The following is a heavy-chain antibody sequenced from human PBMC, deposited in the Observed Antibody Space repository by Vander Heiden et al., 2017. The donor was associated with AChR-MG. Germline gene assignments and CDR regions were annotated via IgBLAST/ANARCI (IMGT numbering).Heavy chain of an antibody. Sequence: QVQLVQYGAEVKKPGASVKASCKASGYTFTSYDINWVGQAAGEGLEWVGWMNPNSGNTGYAQKFQGRVTMTRNTSISTAYMELSRLRSEDTAVYYCARGRDWGYPYYYYYMDVWGKGTTVTVSS. CDR1: GYTFTSYD. CDR2: MNPNSGNT. J-gene: IGHJ6*03. V-gene: IGHV1-8*01. CDR3: ARGRDWGYPYYYYYMDV. D-gene: IGHD7-27*01.